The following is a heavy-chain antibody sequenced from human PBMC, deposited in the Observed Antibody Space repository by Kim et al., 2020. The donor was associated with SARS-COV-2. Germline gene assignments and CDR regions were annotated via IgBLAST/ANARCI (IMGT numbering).Heavy chain of an antibody. D-gene: IGHD1-26*01. CDR1: GFIFSSYW. CDR2: IKQDGSRE. Sequence: GGSLRLSCAASGFIFSSYWMSWVRQAPGKGLEWVANIKQDGSRENYMDSVKGRFTISRDNAKNSLYLQMNSLRADDTAVYFCARDHSGTYVSGVQWPVDYWGQGALVTVSS. V-gene: IGHV3-7*01. J-gene: IGHJ4*02. CDR3: ARDHSGTYVSGVQWPVDY.